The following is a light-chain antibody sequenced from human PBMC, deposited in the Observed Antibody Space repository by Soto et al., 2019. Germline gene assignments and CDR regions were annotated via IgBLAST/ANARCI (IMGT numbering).Light chain of an antibody. CDR2: DAS. CDR3: QQYGSSPV. J-gene: IGKJ2*01. Sequence: EIVLTQSPGTLSLSPGERATLSCRASQSVSSTYLAWYQQKPGQAPRLLIYDASSRAAGIPDRLSGSASGTDFTLTISRLEPEDFAVYYCQQYGSSPVFGQGTKLEIK. CDR1: QSVSSTY. V-gene: IGKV3-20*01.